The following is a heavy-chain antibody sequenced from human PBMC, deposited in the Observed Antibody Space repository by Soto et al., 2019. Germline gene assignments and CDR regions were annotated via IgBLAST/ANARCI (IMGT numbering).Heavy chain of an antibody. Sequence: EVQLVESGGGLVQPGGSLRLSCAASGFTFSSYWMSWVRQAPGKGLEWVANIKQDGSEKYYVDSVKGRFTISRDNAKNSLYLQMNSLRAEDTAVYYCARDHVVVVPAAAPDLDYWGQGTLVTVSS. CDR2: IKQDGSEK. J-gene: IGHJ4*02. V-gene: IGHV3-7*01. CDR1: GFTFSSYW. CDR3: ARDHVVVVPAAAPDLDY. D-gene: IGHD2-2*01.